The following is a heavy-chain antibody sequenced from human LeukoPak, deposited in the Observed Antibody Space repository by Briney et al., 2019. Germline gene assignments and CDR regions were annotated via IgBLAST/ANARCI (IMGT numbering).Heavy chain of an antibody. CDR3: AKAIHSSSSGVVDY. CDR1: GFTFSNYA. D-gene: IGHD6-6*01. Sequence: GGSLRLSCAASGFTFSNYAMHWVRQAPGNGLEWVTFIRYDGSNKYYAESVKGRFTISRDNSKNTLYLQMSSLRAEDTAVYYCAKAIHSSSSGVVDYWGQGTLVTVSS. J-gene: IGHJ4*02. CDR2: IRYDGSNK. V-gene: IGHV3-30*02.